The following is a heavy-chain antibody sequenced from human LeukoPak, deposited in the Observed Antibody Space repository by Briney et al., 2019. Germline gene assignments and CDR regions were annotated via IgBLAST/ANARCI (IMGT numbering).Heavy chain of an antibody. D-gene: IGHD1-1*01. CDR2: VNWSGHSV. CDR1: GFTFDDYA. V-gene: IGHV3-9*01. CDR3: AKDYRRTTADDMGYYGMDV. J-gene: IGHJ6*02. Sequence: GGSLRLSCAASGFTFDDYAMHWVRQVPGMGLEWVAGVNWSGHSVGYADAVKGRFTISRDKAKTSLYLQMNSLKTEDTALYFCAKDYRRTTADDMGYYGMDVWGQGTTVTVSS.